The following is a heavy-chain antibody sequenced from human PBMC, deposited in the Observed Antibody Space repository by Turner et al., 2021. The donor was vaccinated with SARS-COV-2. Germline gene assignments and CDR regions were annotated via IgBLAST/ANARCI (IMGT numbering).Heavy chain of an antibody. CDR3: ARGMFRFGGVIVRPFDY. CDR2: ITAYSGNT. D-gene: IGHD3-16*02. Sequence: QVQLVQSGAEVKKPGASVKVSCKASGYTFTSYGFSWVRQAPGQGLEWMGCITAYSGNTNYAQKLQGRVTMTTDTSTSTAYMELRSLRSDDTAVYYCARGMFRFGGVIVRPFDYWGQGTLVTVSS. V-gene: IGHV1-18*01. CDR1: GYTFTSYG. J-gene: IGHJ4*02.